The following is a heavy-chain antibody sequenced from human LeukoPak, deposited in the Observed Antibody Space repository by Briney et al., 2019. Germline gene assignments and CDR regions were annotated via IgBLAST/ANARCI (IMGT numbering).Heavy chain of an antibody. J-gene: IGHJ4*02. CDR2: IYYRGST. D-gene: IGHD3-22*01. Sequence: SSETLSLTCTVSGGSISSSSYYWGWIRQPPGKGLEWIGSIYYRGSTYYNPSLKSRVTISVDTSKNQFSLKLSSVTAAGTAVYYCAREFDSSGYYLYAIDYWGQGTLVTVSS. CDR1: GGSISSSSYY. CDR3: AREFDSSGYYLYAIDY. V-gene: IGHV4-39*07.